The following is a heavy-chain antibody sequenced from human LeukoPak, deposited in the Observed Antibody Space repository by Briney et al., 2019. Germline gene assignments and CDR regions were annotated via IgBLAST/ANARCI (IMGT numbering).Heavy chain of an antibody. J-gene: IGHJ5*02. CDR2: ISAYNGNT. D-gene: IGHD3-10*01. Sequence: ASVKVSCKASGYTFTSYAISWVRQAPGQGLEWMGWISAYNGNTNYAQKLQGRVTMTTDTSTSTAYMELRSLRSDDTAVYYCARAALLWLKRNWFDPWGQGTLVTVSS. CDR1: GYTFTSYA. V-gene: IGHV1-18*01. CDR3: ARAALLWLKRNWFDP.